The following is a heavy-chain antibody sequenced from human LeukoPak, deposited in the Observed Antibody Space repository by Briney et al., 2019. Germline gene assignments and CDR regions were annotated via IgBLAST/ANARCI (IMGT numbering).Heavy chain of an antibody. J-gene: IGHJ6*02. D-gene: IGHD6-6*01. CDR1: GFTFSGYA. CDR3: ARDLIEQLESSYYYGMDV. CDR2: ISSSSSTI. Sequence: GSLRLSCAASGFTFSGYAMSWVRQAPGKGLEWVSYISSSSSTIYYADSVKGRFTISRDNAKNSLYLQMNSLRAEDTAVYYCARDLIEQLESSYYYGMDVWGQGTTVTVSS. V-gene: IGHV3-48*01.